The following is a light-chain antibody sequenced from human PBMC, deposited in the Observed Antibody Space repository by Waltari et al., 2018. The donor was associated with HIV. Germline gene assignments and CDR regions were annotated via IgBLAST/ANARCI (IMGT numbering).Light chain of an antibody. V-gene: IGLV2-23*02. Sequence: SALTQPASVSGSPGQSITISCHGTSSDVGAYTLVSWYQQHPGKAPKFIIYEVNKRPSEVSIRFSGSKSGNTASLTISGLQAEDEADYYCCSYAGRSTLEVFGGGTKVTVL. CDR3: CSYAGRSTLEV. CDR1: SSDVGAYTL. J-gene: IGLJ2*01. CDR2: EVN.